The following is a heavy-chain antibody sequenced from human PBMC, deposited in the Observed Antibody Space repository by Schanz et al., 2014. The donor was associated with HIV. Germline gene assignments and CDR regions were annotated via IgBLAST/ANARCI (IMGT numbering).Heavy chain of an antibody. D-gene: IGHD2-8*01. CDR2: ISSSSSTI. CDR3: ARGTAEYCINGVCSGLDV. Sequence: EVQLVESGGGLVQPGGSLRLSCAASGFTFTSYSMNWVRQAPGKGLEWVSYISSSSSTIYYADSVKGRFTISRDNAKNSLYLQMKSLRDEDTAVYYCARGTAEYCINGVCSGLDVWGQGTLVTVSS. V-gene: IGHV3-48*02. CDR1: GFTFTSYS. J-gene: IGHJ4*02.